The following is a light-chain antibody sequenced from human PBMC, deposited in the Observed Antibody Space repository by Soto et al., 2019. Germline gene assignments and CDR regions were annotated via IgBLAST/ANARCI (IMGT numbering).Light chain of an antibody. CDR3: QQRNNWPPYT. Sequence: EILLTQSPATLSLSPGERATLSCRASQSVSSYLAWYQQKPGQAPRLLIYDASNMATGIPARFSGSGSGTDFTLPISSLQHEDFAAYYCQQRNNWPPYTFGEGTKLEIK. J-gene: IGKJ2*01. V-gene: IGKV3-11*01. CDR2: DAS. CDR1: QSVSSY.